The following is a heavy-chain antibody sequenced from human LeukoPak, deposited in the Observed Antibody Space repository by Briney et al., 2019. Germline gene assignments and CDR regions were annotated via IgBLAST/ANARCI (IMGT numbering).Heavy chain of an antibody. J-gene: IGHJ5*02. Sequence: ASVKVSCKASGYTFTSYYMNWVRQAPGQGLEWMGWINTNTGNPTYAQGFTGRFVFSLDTSVSTAYLQISSLKAEDTAVYYCARDGLRGAYNWFDPWGQGTLVTVSS. CDR1: GYTFTSYY. CDR3: ARDGLRGAYNWFDP. D-gene: IGHD4-17*01. CDR2: INTNTGNP. V-gene: IGHV7-4-1*02.